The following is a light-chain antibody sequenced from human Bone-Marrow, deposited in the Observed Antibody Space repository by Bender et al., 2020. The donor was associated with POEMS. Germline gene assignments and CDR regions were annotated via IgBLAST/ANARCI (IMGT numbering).Light chain of an antibody. CDR1: SSNIGTNP. V-gene: IGLV1-44*01. J-gene: IGLJ3*02. Sequence: QSVLTQPPSASGTPGQRVTISCSGSSSNIGTNPVNWYQQLPGTAPKLLIYINNQRPSGVPDRFSGSKSGTSASLAISGIQSEDEADYYFAAWEDSLNGWGFGGGTKLTVL. CDR3: AAWEDSLNGWG. CDR2: INN.